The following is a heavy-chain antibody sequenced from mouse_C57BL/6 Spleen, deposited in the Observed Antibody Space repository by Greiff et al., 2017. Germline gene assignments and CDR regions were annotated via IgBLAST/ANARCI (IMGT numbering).Heavy chain of an antibody. CDR1: GYTFTSYW. Sequence: QVQLQQPGAELVRPGTSVKLSCKASGYTFTSYWMHWVKQRPGQGLEWIGVIDPSDSYTNYNQKFKGKATLTVDTSSSTAYMQLSSLTSEDSAVYYCARGGYGNYYCFDYWGQGTTLTVSA. J-gene: IGHJ2*01. D-gene: IGHD2-10*02. CDR3: ARGGYGNYYCFDY. CDR2: IDPSDSYT. V-gene: IGHV1-59*01.